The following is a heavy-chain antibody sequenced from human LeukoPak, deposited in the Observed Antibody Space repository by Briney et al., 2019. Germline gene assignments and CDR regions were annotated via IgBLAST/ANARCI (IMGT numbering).Heavy chain of an antibody. V-gene: IGHV4-30-4*01. D-gene: IGHD3-9*01. CDR1: GGSISSGDYY. Sequence: SETLSLTCTVSGGSISSGDYYWSWIRQPPGKGLEWIGYTYYSGSTYYNPSLKSRVTISVDTSKNQFSLKLSSVTAADTAVYYCARDPRQRNYDILTGPPLLDVWGQGTTVTVSS. J-gene: IGHJ6*02. CDR2: TYYSGST. CDR3: ARDPRQRNYDILTGPPLLDV.